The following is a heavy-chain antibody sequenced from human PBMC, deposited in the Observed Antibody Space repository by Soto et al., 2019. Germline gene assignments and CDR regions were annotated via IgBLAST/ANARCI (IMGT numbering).Heavy chain of an antibody. CDR2: IKQDGSEK. V-gene: IGHV3-7*01. D-gene: IGHD3-22*01. CDR3: ASDPFRHDSSGYKDY. J-gene: IGHJ4*02. Sequence: PGGSLRLSCAASGFTFSSYWMSWVRQAPGKGLEWVANIKQDGSEKYYVDSVKGRFTISRDNAKNSLYLQMNSLRAEDTAVYYCASDPFRHDSSGYKDYWGQGXLVTVSS. CDR1: GFTFSSYW.